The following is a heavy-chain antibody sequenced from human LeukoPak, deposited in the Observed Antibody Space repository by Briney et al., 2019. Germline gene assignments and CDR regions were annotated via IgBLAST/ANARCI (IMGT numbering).Heavy chain of an antibody. Sequence: GGSLRPPCAASGFTFDDYAMHWVRQAPGKGLEWVSGISWNSGSIGYADSVKGRFTISRDNAKNSLYLQMNSLRAEDTALYYCAKDTDTAMVTNAFDIWGQGTMVTVSS. CDR1: GFTFDDYA. CDR3: AKDTDTAMVTNAFDI. J-gene: IGHJ3*02. D-gene: IGHD5-18*01. CDR2: ISWNSGSI. V-gene: IGHV3-9*01.